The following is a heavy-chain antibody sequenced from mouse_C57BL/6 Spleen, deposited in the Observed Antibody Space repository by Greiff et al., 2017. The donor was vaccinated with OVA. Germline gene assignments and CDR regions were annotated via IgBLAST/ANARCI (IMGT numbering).Heavy chain of an antibody. J-gene: IGHJ2*01. D-gene: IGHD1-1*01. CDR1: GYSITSGYY. V-gene: IGHV3-6*01. CDR2: ISYDGSN. Sequence: EVQLQESGPGLVKPSQSLSLTCSVTGYSITSGYYWNWIRQFPGNKLEWMGYISYDGSNKYNPSLRNRITITRDTSKNQFCLKLNSVTTEDTATYYCARDGSSFDYWGQGTTLTVSS. CDR3: ARDGSSFDY.